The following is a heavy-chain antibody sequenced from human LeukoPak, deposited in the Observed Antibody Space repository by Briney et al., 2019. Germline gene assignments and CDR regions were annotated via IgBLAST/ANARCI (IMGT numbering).Heavy chain of an antibody. J-gene: IGHJ6*03. CDR3: ARGRVSSSTWHSTYYYYFYMDV. CDR1: GGSISSSSYY. CDR2: IYYSGST. Sequence: SETLSLTCTVSGGSISSSSYYWGWIRQPPGKGLEWFGNIYYSGSTYYNPSLNSRVTISRDTSKNHFSLQLSSVTAADTAVYFCARGRVSSSTWHSTYYYYFYMDVWGKGTTVTVSS. D-gene: IGHD4-11*01. V-gene: IGHV4-39*07.